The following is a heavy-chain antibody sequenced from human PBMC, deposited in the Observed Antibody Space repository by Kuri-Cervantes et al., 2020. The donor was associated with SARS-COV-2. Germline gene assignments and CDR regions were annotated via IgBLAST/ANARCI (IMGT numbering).Heavy chain of an antibody. Sequence: GESLKISCTASGFTFGDYAMSWVRQAPGKGLEWVSYISSSGSTIYYADSVKGRFTISRDNAKNSLYLQMNSLRAEDTAVYYCASGVVTPGDAFDIWGQGTMVTVSS. D-gene: IGHD4-23*01. V-gene: IGHV3-11*04. CDR3: ASGVVTPGDAFDI. J-gene: IGHJ3*02. CDR1: GFTFGDYA. CDR2: ISSSGSTI.